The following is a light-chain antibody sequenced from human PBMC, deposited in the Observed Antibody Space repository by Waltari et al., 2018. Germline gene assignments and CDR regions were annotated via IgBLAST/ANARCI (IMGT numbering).Light chain of an antibody. J-gene: IGKJ3*01. CDR2: DAS. CDR3: QQRKGFT. CDR1: QSLIDY. Sequence: EIVLTQPPATLSLSPGERATLPCRASQSLIDYLAWYQQKPGQAPRLLIYDASKRVTGIPARFSGSGSGTDFTLTISSLEPEDFTVYYSQQRKGFTFGPGTKVDLK. V-gene: IGKV3-11*01.